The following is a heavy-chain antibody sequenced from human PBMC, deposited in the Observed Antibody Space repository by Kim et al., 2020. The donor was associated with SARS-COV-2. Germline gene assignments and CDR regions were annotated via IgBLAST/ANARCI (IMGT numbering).Heavy chain of an antibody. Sequence: GESLKISCKGSGYSFTSYWIGWVRQMPGKGLEWMGIIYPGDSDTRYSPSFQGQVTISADKSISTAYLQWSSLKASDTAMYYCARHPPAGPQLRYFDWLLYLDAFDIWGQGTMVTVSS. V-gene: IGHV5-51*01. D-gene: IGHD3-9*01. J-gene: IGHJ3*02. CDR3: ARHPPAGPQLRYFDWLLYLDAFDI. CDR2: IYPGDSDT. CDR1: GYSFTSYW.